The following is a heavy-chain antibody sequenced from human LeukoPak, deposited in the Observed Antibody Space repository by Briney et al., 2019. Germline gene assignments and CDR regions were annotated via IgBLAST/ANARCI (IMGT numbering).Heavy chain of an antibody. CDR2: TYYRSKWYN. J-gene: IGHJ5*02. D-gene: IGHD2-2*02. Sequence: SQTLSLTCAISGDSVSSNSAAWNWIRQSPSRGLEWLGRTYYRSKWYNDYAVSVKSRITINPDTSKNQFSLQLNSVTPEDTAVYYCARAYTRAAGPRLGVWFDPWGQGTLVTVSS. V-gene: IGHV6-1*01. CDR3: ARAYTRAAGPRLGVWFDP. CDR1: GDSVSSNSAA.